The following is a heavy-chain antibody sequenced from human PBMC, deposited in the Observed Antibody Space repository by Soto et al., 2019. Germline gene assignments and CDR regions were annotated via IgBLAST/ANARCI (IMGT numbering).Heavy chain of an antibody. CDR3: ARAYSRSYYNY. V-gene: IGHV1-69*05. J-gene: IGHJ4*02. CDR2: VIPMFGTA. Sequence: QVQLVQSGAEVKKPGSSVKVSCKASGGTFSIYTISWVRQAPGQGLEWMGGVIPMFGTANYAQKFQGRVTITTDEFTSTAYMELSSLRSEDTAIYYCARAYSRSYYNYWGQGTLVTVSS. D-gene: IGHD1-26*01. CDR1: GGTFSIYT.